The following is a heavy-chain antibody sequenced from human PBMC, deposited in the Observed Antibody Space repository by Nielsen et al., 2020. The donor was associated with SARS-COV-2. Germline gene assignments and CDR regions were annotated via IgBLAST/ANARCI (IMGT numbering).Heavy chain of an antibody. V-gene: IGHV4-39*01. CDR1: GGSISSSSYY. CDR3: ARGTVTTEDPSFPLDY. J-gene: IGHJ4*02. D-gene: IGHD4-17*01. CDR2: IYYSGST. Sequence: SETLSLTCTVSGGSISSSSYYWGWIRQPPGKGLEWIGSIYYSGSTYYNPSLKSRVTISVDTSKNQFSLKLSSVTAADTAVYYCARGTVTTEDPSFPLDYWGQGTLVTVSS.